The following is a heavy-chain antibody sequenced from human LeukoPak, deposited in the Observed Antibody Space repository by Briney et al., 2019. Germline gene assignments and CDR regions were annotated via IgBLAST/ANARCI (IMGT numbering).Heavy chain of an antibody. D-gene: IGHD2-2*01. CDR3: ARGLYQLLPGMDV. J-gene: IGHJ6*02. Sequence: GSLRLSCAASGFTFSSYGMHWIRQPPGKGLEWIGEINHSGSTNYNPSLKSRVTISVDTSKNQFSLKLSSVTAADTAVYYCARGLYQLLPGMDVWGQGTTVTVSS. CDR1: GFTFSSYG. V-gene: IGHV4-34*01. CDR2: INHSGST.